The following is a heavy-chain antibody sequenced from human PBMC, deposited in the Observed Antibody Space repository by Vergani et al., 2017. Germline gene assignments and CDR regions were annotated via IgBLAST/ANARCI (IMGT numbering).Heavy chain of an antibody. CDR2: IGKDGINT. D-gene: IGHD2-21*02. V-gene: IGHV3-30*02. Sequence: QVQLQESGPGLVKPSETLTLTCDVSDSSIMTNPYWGWFRQSPGKGLEWLAYIGKDGINTRYRDAVKGRFTVSRDNSEDILYLQMDSLRSEDTALYYCAKYLRDSTDGLPDSWGPGTLVIVSS. CDR3: AKYLRDSTDGLPDS. CDR1: DSSIMTNPY. J-gene: IGHJ4*02.